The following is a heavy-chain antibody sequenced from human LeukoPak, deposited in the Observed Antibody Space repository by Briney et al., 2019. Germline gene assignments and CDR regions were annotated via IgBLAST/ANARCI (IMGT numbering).Heavy chain of an antibody. V-gene: IGHV3-11*04. CDR2: ISSSGSTI. CDR1: GFTFSDYY. J-gene: IGHJ4*02. D-gene: IGHD3-10*01. CDR3: ARAPGSALLDY. Sequence: GGSLRLSCAASGFTFSDYYMSWIRQAPGKGLEWVSYISSSGSTIYYADSVKGRFTISRDNSKNTLYLQMNSLRAEDTAVYYCARAPGSALLDYWGQGTLVTVSS.